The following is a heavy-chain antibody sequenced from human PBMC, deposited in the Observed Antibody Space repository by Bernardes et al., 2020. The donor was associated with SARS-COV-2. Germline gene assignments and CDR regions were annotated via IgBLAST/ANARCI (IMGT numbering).Heavy chain of an antibody. CDR2: IYPGDSDT. Sequence: GESLKISCQGSGYTFALYWIGWVRQMPGKGLEWMGVIYPGDSDTTYSASFRGQVTISVDKSVNTAFLQWNSLKASDTATYYCARLGRQGQRARDVFDIWGQGTTVTVSS. CDR3: ARLGRQGQRARDVFDI. CDR1: GYTFALYW. V-gene: IGHV5-51*01. D-gene: IGHD1-1*01. J-gene: IGHJ3*02.